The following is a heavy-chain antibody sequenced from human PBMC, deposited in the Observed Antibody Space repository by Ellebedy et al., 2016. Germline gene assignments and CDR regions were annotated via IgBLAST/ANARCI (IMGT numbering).Heavy chain of an antibody. D-gene: IGHD3-22*01. Sequence: GSLRLSXTISGGSLSDHYWSWIRQPAGKGLEWIGRIYASGRTNYNPSLKSRVTLSIDTSRAQFSLELSSVTAADTAIYYCARQITVTARPPPNAFDVWGQGTLVTVSS. V-gene: IGHV4-4*07. CDR3: ARQITVTARPPPNAFDV. J-gene: IGHJ4*02. CDR2: IYASGRT. CDR1: GGSLSDHY.